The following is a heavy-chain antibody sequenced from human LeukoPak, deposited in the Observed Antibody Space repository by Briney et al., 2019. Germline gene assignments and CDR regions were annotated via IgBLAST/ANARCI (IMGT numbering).Heavy chain of an antibody. D-gene: IGHD6-19*01. J-gene: IGHJ4*02. CDR3: ARGGGYDGLYFDY. CDR1: GFSFSSYA. Sequence: SGGSLRLACAASGFSFSSYAMSWVRQAPGKGLEWDSAISGSAGSTYSADSVKGRFTISRDNSKNTLYLQMNSLRAEDAAVYYCARGGGYDGLYFDYWGQGTLVTVPS. V-gene: IGHV3-23*01. CDR2: ISGSAGST.